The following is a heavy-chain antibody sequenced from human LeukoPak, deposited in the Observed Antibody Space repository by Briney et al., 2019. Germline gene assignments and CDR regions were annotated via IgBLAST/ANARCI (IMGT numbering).Heavy chain of an antibody. Sequence: PGGPLRLSCAASGLTFSSHWMHWVGQAPGKGRVGVWSIYRDGSGTGYGDSVKGRFTISRDNAKNTLYLERNNLRAEDTAVYYCARAGEGLQAYGFDLWGQGTMVTVSS. J-gene: IGHJ3*01. CDR2: IYRDGSGT. V-gene: IGHV3-74*01. CDR3: ARAGEGLQAYGFDL. CDR1: GLTFSSHW. D-gene: IGHD5-24*01.